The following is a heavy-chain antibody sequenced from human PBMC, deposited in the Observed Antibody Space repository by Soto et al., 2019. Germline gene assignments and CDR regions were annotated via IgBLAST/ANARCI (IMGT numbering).Heavy chain of an antibody. CDR3: AKAYQLHPYGDYSDAFDI. Sequence: SETLSLTCTVSGGSISRYYWSWIRQPPGKGLEWIGYIYYSGSTNYNPSLKSRVTISVDTSKNQFSLKLSSVTAADTAVYYCAKAYQLHPYGDYSDAFDIWGQGTMVTVSS. CDR1: GGSISRYY. J-gene: IGHJ3*02. D-gene: IGHD4-17*01. V-gene: IGHV4-59*01. CDR2: IYYSGST.